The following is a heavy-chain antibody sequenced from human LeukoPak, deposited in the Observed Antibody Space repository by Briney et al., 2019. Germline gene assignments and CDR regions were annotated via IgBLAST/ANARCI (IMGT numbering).Heavy chain of an antibody. CDR3: ARVSFDSSGNKINFDY. J-gene: IGHJ4*01. CDR2: MHPNSGAT. CDR1: GYNFNNYD. D-gene: IGHD3-22*01. Sequence: GASVKVSCKASGYNFNNYDINWVRQAPGQGLEWMGWMHPNSGATAYAQKFQGRVTMTRDTSISTAYMELSSLRSEDTAVYYCARVSFDSSGNKINFDYWGHGTLVTVSS. V-gene: IGHV1-8*01.